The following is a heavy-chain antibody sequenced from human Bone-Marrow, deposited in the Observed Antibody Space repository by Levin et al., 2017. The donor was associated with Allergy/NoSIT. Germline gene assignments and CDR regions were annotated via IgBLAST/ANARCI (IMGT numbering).Heavy chain of an antibody. CDR1: GYTFTDYF. V-gene: IGHV1-2*02. J-gene: IGHJ3*02. CDR2: INPNSGDT. CDR3: ARISSAAFDM. D-gene: IGHD6-19*01. Sequence: ISCKASGYTFTDYFIHWVRLAPGQGLEWMGWINPNSGDTDSSQNFQGTVTMTRDTSISTAYMEVTSLTSNDTALYYCARISSAAFDMWGQGTVVTVSS.